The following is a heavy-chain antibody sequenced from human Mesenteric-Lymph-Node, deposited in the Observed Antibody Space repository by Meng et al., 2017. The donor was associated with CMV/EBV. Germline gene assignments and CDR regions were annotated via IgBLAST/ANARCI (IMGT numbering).Heavy chain of an antibody. CDR2: ISYDGGNK. CDR1: NFA. Sequence: NFALHWVRQAAGKGLEWVAVISYDGGNKNYADSVSGRFTISRDNSKNTLYLQMSSLRAEDTAVYYCARDACSSTSCYSQNNWFDPWGQGTLVTVSS. V-gene: IGHV3-30*04. CDR3: ARDACSSTSCYSQNNWFDP. D-gene: IGHD2-2*01. J-gene: IGHJ5*02.